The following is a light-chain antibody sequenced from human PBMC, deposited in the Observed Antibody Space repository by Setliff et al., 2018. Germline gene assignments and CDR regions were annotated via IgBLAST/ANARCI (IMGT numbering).Light chain of an antibody. CDR3: QQFKSSPLT. CDR1: QDISRA. Sequence: IQLTQSPSSLSASVGDRVTVTCRASQDISRALAWYQQKPGNPPKLLIYDASNLESGVPSRFSGSGSGTEFTLTVSSLQPEDFATYYCQQFKSSPLTFGGGTRWISN. V-gene: IGKV1-13*02. J-gene: IGKJ4*01. CDR2: DAS.